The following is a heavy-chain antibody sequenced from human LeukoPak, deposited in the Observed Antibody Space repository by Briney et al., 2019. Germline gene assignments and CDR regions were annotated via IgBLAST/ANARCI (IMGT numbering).Heavy chain of an antibody. CDR1: GFTFSDYY. J-gene: IGHJ4*02. D-gene: IGHD1-26*01. Sequence: AGGSLRLSCAGSGFTFSDYYMTWIRQAPGKGLEWVSYVSSSASILYYRDSVKGRFTISRDNAKNSLYLQMNSLRVEDAAVYYCARDSIGAIGPGYWGQGTLVTVSS. CDR3: ARDSIGAIGPGY. CDR2: VSSSASIL. V-gene: IGHV3-11*04.